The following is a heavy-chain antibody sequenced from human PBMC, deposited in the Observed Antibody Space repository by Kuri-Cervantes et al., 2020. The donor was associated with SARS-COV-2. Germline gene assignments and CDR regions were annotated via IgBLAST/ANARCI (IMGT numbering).Heavy chain of an antibody. Sequence: SGPTLVKPTQTLTLTCTFSGFSLSTSGVGVGWIRQPPGKALEWLALIYWNDDKRYSPSLKSRLTITKDTSKNQVVLTMTSMDPVDTATYYCAHTEVSITGTRISNYWGQGTLVTVSS. CDR1: GFSLSTSGVG. CDR3: AHTEVSITGTRISNY. V-gene: IGHV2-5*01. J-gene: IGHJ4*02. CDR2: IYWNDDK. D-gene: IGHD1-7*01.